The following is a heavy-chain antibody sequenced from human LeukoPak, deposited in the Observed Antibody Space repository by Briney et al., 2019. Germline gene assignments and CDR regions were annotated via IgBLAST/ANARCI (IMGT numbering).Heavy chain of an antibody. CDR1: GFTFSSYA. CDR3: ARAPQYSSSWYIFDY. CDR2: ISYDASNK. V-gene: IGHV3-30-3*01. Sequence: PGRSLRLSCAASGFTFSSYAMHWVRQAPGKGLEWVAVISYDASNKYYADSVKGRFTISRDNSKNTLYLQMNSLRAEDTAVYYCARAPQYSSSWYIFDYWGQGTLVTVSS. J-gene: IGHJ4*02. D-gene: IGHD6-13*01.